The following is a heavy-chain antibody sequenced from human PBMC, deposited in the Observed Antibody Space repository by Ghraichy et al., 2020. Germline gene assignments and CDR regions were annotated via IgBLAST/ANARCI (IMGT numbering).Heavy chain of an antibody. V-gene: IGHV4-59*01. Sequence: SETLSLTCTVSGGSISPYYWGWIRQPPGKGLEWIAYISYDGHTDYNPSLKSRVTTSMDTSKNQFSLKLTSVTAADTAVYYCTRDRRDGYNYVELWGQGTLVTVSS. CDR2: ISYDGHT. J-gene: IGHJ4*02. CDR3: TRDRRDGYNYVEL. CDR1: GGSISPYY. D-gene: IGHD5-24*01.